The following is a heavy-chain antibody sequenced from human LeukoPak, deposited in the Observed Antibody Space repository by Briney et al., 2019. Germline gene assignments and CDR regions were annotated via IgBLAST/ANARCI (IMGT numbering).Heavy chain of an antibody. Sequence: SQTLSLTCTVSGGSISSYYWSWIRQPPGKGLEWIGYIYYSGSTNYNPSLKSRVTISVDTSKNQFSLKLSSVTAADTAVYYCARHLYDFWSGYYMDVWGKGTTVTVSS. V-gene: IGHV4-59*01. D-gene: IGHD3-3*01. CDR2: IYYSGST. CDR3: ARHLYDFWSGYYMDV. CDR1: GGSISSYY. J-gene: IGHJ6*03.